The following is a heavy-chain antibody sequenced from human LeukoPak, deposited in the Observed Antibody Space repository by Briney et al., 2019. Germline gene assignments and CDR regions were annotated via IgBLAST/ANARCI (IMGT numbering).Heavy chain of an antibody. CDR1: GFTFTTYA. J-gene: IGHJ5*02. D-gene: IGHD6-13*01. Sequence: GGSLRLSCAASGFTFTTYAMSWVRQAPGKGLEWVSTISGSAVSGDSTYYADSVKGRFTISRDNSKNTLYLQMNSLRAEDTAVYYCAKDSSRPVEGDWFDPWGQGTLVTVSS. V-gene: IGHV3-23*01. CDR2: ISGSAVSGDST. CDR3: AKDSSRPVEGDWFDP.